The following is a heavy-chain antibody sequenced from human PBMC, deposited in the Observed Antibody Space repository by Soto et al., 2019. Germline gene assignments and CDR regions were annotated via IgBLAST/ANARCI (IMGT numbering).Heavy chain of an antibody. D-gene: IGHD1-7*01. CDR2: IYRTGST. CDR3: ASRDPGTSVDY. CDR1: GGAFTSNNW. V-gene: IGHV4-4*02. Sequence: SETLSLTCAVSGGAFTSNNWWTWVRQPPGQGLEWIGEIYRTGSTNYNPSLKSRVTISLDKSENQFSLKVTSLTAADTAVYYCASRDPGTSVDYWGQGTLVTVSS. J-gene: IGHJ4*02.